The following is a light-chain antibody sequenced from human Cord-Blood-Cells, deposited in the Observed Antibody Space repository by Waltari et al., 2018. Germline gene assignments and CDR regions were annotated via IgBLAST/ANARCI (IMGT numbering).Light chain of an antibody. CDR3: QQRSNWWT. J-gene: IGKJ1*01. Sequence: EIVWTQSPATLSLSPGDRATLSCRASQSVSSYLAWYQQKPGQAPRLLIYDASNRATGIPARFSGSGSGTDFTLTISSLEPEDFAVYYCQQRSNWWTFGQGTKVEIK. V-gene: IGKV3-11*01. CDR1: QSVSSY. CDR2: DAS.